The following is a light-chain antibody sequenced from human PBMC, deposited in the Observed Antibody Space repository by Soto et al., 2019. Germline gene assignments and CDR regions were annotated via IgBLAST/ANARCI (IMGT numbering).Light chain of an antibody. CDR2: DVS. CDR3: SSYTGSNTYV. Sequence: QSVLTQPASVSGSPGQSITISCTGTSSDIGSYNYVSWYQHHPGKVPQLMIYDVSNRPSGVSNRFSGSKSGNTASLTISGLQAEDEADYYCSSYTGSNTYVFGTGTKVTVL. J-gene: IGLJ1*01. CDR1: SSDIGSYNY. V-gene: IGLV2-14*03.